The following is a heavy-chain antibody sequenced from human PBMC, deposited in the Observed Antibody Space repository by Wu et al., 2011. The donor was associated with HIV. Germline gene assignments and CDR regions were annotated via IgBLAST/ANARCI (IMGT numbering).Heavy chain of an antibody. CDR3: ARGRGMDGVGYLDAFXI. Sequence: QVQLVQSGAEVKKPGSSAKVSCKASGGTFSSHAINWVRQAPGQGLEWMGRIIPMFGTPNYARKFQGRVTITADESTSTAYMELSSLRSEDTAVYYCARGRGMDGVGYLDAFXIWGQGTMVSVSS. D-gene: IGHD5-18*01. CDR2: IIPMFGTP. V-gene: IGHV1-69*15. CDR1: GGTFSSHA. J-gene: IGHJ3*02.